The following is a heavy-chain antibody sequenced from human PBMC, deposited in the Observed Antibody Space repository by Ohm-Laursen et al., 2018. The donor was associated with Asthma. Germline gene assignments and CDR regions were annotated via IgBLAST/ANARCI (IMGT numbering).Heavy chain of an antibody. J-gene: IGHJ4*02. V-gene: IGHV3-21*01. CDR3: ASFPTYYDFWSGYVFDY. Sequence: SLRLSCSASGFTFSSYSMNWVRQAPGKGLEWVSSISSSSSYIYYADSVKGRFTISRDNAKNSLYLQMNSLRSEDTAVYYCASFPTYYDFWSGYVFDYWGQGTLVTVSS. CDR1: GFTFSSYS. D-gene: IGHD3-3*01. CDR2: ISSSSSYI.